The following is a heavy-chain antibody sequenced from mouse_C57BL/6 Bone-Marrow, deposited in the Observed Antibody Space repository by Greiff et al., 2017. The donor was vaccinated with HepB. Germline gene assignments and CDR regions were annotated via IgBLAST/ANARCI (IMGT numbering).Heavy chain of an antibody. D-gene: IGHD1-1*01. Sequence: VQLQQPGAELVRPGSSVKLSCKASGYTFTSYWMHWVKQRPIQGLEWIGNIDPSDSETHYNQKFKDKATLTVDKSSSTAYMQRSSLTSEDSAVYYCAREGITTVVATDWYFDVWGTGTTVTVSS. CDR2: IDPSDSET. V-gene: IGHV1-52*01. CDR3: AREGITTVVATDWYFDV. J-gene: IGHJ1*03. CDR1: GYTFTSYW.